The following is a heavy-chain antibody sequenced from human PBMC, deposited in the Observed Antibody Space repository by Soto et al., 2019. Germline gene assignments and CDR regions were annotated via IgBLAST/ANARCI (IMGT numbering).Heavy chain of an antibody. CDR3: AGVRVYGWGTTRHYYGMDV. Sequence: SETLSLTCPVSGGSISGYYWSWIRQPAGKGREWIGRLYTMGSTNYNPSLQSRVTMSVDTSKNEFSLKVSSVTAADTAVYFCAGVRVYGWGTTRHYYGMDVWGKGPTVTVPS. V-gene: IGHV4-4*07. D-gene: IGHD3-10*01. CDR1: GGSISGYY. CDR2: LYTMGST. J-gene: IGHJ6*04.